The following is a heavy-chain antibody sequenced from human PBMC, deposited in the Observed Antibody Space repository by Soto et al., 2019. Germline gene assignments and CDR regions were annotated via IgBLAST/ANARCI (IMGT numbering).Heavy chain of an antibody. CDR2: IKSKTDGETT. V-gene: IGHV3-15*07. Sequence: EMQLVESGGALVKPGGSLRLSCAASGFGFSYAWMNWVRQAPGKGVEWVGRIKSKTDGETTNYAAAVKGRFTISRDDSKNTLYLQMNSLRTEDTAVYHCLTLGDGYWGQGTLVTVSS. CDR1: GFGFSYAW. D-gene: IGHD3-10*01. J-gene: IGHJ4*02. CDR3: LTLGDGY.